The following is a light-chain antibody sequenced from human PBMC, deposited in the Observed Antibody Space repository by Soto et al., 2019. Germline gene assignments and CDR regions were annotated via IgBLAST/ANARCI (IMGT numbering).Light chain of an antibody. V-gene: IGKV3-20*01. CDR3: QQYGTSEII. Sequence: VLTQSPGTLSLSPGEKATLSCRASQSLANSFIAWYQQKPGQAPRLLIYDTSSRASGIPDRFSGSGSGTDFTLTISRLETEDFAVFYCQQYGTSEIIFGQGTRLEIK. CDR2: DTS. CDR1: QSLANSF. J-gene: IGKJ5*01.